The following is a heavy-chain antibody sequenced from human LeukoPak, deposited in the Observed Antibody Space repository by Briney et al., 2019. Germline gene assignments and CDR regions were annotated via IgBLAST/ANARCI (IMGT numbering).Heavy chain of an antibody. V-gene: IGHV4-59*08. CDR3: ARQPRLYDYYYGMDV. Sequence: PSETLSLTCTVSGGSISSYYWSWIRQPPGKGLEWIGYIYYSGSTYYNPSLKSRVTISVATSKNQFSLKLSSVTAADTAVYYCARQPRLYDYYYGMDVWGQGTTVTVSS. CDR2: IYYSGST. J-gene: IGHJ6*02. CDR1: GGSISSYY. D-gene: IGHD3-16*01.